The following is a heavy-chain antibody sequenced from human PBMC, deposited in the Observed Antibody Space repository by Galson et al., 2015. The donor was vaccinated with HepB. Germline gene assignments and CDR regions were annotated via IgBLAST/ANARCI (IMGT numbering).Heavy chain of an antibody. Sequence: SLRLSCAASGFTFSSYSMNWVRQAPGKGLEWVSYISSRSTTIYYADSVRGRFTISRDNAKNSLYLQMTSLRDEDTAVYYCARGIHCSTGECFVNNWFDPWGQGTLVTVSS. D-gene: IGHD2-21*01. CDR3: ARGIHCSTGECFVNNWFDP. J-gene: IGHJ5*02. CDR1: GFTFSSYS. V-gene: IGHV3-48*02. CDR2: ISSRSTTI.